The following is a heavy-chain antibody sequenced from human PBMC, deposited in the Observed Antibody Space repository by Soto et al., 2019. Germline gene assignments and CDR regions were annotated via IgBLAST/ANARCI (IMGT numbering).Heavy chain of an antibody. D-gene: IGHD1-26*01. J-gene: IGHJ5*02. CDR2: IDPRDSQT. CDR3: ARLFCSTDTCDSWFDP. CDR1: GYTFTTFW. V-gene: IGHV5-10-1*01. Sequence: GESLKISCTGFGYTFTTFWISWVRQMPGKDLEWMGRIDPRDSQTNYSPSFQGHVTISVDKSISTAYLQWDSLKASDTAMYYCARLFCSTDTCDSWFDPWGQGTLVTVSS.